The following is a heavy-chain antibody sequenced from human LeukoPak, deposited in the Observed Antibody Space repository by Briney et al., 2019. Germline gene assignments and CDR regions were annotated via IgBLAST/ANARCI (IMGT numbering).Heavy chain of an antibody. CDR3: ARVGVVVVPAAASFARGHNWFDP. J-gene: IGHJ5*02. D-gene: IGHD2-2*01. V-gene: IGHV1-18*01. CDR1: GYTFTSYG. Sequence: ASVKVSCKASGYTFTSYGISWVRQAPGQGLEWMGWISAYNGNTNYAQELQGRVTMTTDTSTSTAYMELRSLRSDDTAVYYCARVGVVVVPAAASFARGHNWFDPWGQGTLVTVSS. CDR2: ISAYNGNT.